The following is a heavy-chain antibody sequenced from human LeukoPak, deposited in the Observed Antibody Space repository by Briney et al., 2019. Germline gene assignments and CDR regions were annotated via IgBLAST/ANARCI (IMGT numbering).Heavy chain of an antibody. V-gene: IGHV3-30-3*01. D-gene: IGHD5-18*01. CDR1: GFTFSSYA. Sequence: GGSLRLSCAASGFTFSSYAMHWVRQAPGKGLEWVAVISYDGSNKYYADSVKGRFTISRDNSKNTLYLQMNSLRAEDTAVYYCARDRAAMVSYYYYGMDVWGQGTTVTVSS. J-gene: IGHJ6*02. CDR3: ARDRAAMVSYYYYGMDV. CDR2: ISYDGSNK.